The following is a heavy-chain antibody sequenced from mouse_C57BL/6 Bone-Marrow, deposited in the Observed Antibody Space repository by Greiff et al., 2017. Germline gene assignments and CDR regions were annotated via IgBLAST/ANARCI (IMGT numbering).Heavy chain of an antibody. J-gene: IGHJ1*03. D-gene: IGHD4-1*01. CDR3: ARDGPNWDWYFDV. Sequence: EVMLVESGGGLVKPGGSLKLSCAASGFTFSSYAMSWVRQTPEKRLGWVATISDGGSYTYYPDNVKGRFTISRDNAKNNLYLQMSHLKSEDTAMYYCARDGPNWDWYFDVWGTGTTVTVSS. CDR2: ISDGGSYT. CDR1: GFTFSSYA. V-gene: IGHV5-4*01.